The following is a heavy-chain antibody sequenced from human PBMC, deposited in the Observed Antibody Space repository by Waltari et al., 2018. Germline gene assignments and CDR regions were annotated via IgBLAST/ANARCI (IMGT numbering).Heavy chain of an antibody. D-gene: IGHD6-6*01. J-gene: IGHJ4*02. V-gene: IGHV3-74*01. CDR3: ARESSSTFDS. CDR1: GFPFSSYW. CDR2: MNSAGTTT. Sequence: EVQLVESGGGLVHPGGSLRVSCAASGFPFSSYWMHWFRQAPGKGLVWVSHMNSAGTTTTYADSVKGRFTISRDNAKNTLYLQMNSLRAEDTAVYYCARESSSTFDSWGQGTLVTVSS.